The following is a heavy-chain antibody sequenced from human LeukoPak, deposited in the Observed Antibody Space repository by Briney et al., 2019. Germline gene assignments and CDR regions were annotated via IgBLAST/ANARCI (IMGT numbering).Heavy chain of an antibody. CDR2: INHSGST. CDR1: GGSFSGYY. Sequence: SETLSLTCAVYGGSFSGYYWSWIRQPPGKGLEWIGEINHSGSTNYNPSLKSRVTISVDTSKNQFSLKLSSVTAADTAVYYCARGISRRVAARPGRVGGVLNWFDPWGQETLVTVSS. J-gene: IGHJ5*02. CDR3: ARGISRRVAARPGRVGGVLNWFDP. D-gene: IGHD6-6*01. V-gene: IGHV4-34*01.